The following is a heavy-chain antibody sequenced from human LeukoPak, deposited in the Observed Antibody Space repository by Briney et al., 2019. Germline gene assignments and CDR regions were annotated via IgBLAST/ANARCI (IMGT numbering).Heavy chain of an antibody. CDR3: ARAFIRGDSSGYHAFGI. D-gene: IGHD3-22*01. V-gene: IGHV3-21*01. CDR1: GFTFSSYS. J-gene: IGHJ3*02. CDR2: ISSSSYI. Sequence: GGSLRLSCAASGFTFSSYSMNWVRQAPGKGLEWVSSISSSSYIYYADSVKGRFTISRDNAKNSLYLQMNSLRAEDTAVYYCARAFIRGDSSGYHAFGIWGQGTMVTVSS.